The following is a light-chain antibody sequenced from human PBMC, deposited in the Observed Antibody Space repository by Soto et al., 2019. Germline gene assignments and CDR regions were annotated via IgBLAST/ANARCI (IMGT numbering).Light chain of an antibody. CDR2: WAS. V-gene: IGKV4-1*01. CDR3: QQYYSSPFT. CDR1: QSVLNRSKNKSY. Sequence: DSVMTQSPDSLAVSLGERATINCKSSQSVLNRSKNKSYLAWYQQKPGQPPKLLIYWASTRESGVPDRFSGSGSGTDFTLTISSLQAEDVAVYYCQQYYSSPFTFGPGTKVDI. J-gene: IGKJ3*01.